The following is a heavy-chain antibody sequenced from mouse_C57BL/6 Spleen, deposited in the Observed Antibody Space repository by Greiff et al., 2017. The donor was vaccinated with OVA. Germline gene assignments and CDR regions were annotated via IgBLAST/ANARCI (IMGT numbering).Heavy chain of an antibody. CDR2: IYPGDGDT. D-gene: IGHD3-2*02. J-gene: IGHJ4*01. CDR1: GYAFSSSW. Sequence: VKLQESGPELVKPGASVKISCKASGYAFSSSWMNWVKQRPGKGLEWIGRIYPGDGDTNYNGKFKGKATLTADKSSSTAYMQLSSLTSEDSAVYFCARQLRLEYAMDYWGQGTSVTVSS. V-gene: IGHV1-82*01. CDR3: ARQLRLEYAMDY.